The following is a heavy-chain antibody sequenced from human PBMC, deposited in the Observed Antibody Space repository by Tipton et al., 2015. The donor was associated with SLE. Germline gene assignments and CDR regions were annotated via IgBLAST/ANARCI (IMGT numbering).Heavy chain of an antibody. CDR3: AREGSSWSDWFDP. D-gene: IGHD6-13*01. V-gene: IGHV4-34*01. CDR2: IHHSGST. CDR1: GGSFSGYY. Sequence: TLSLTCAVYGGSFSGYYWSWIRQPPGKGLEWIGEIHHSGSTNYNPSLKSRVAISVDTSKNQFSLKLSSVTAADTAVYYCAREGSSWSDWFDPWGQGTLVTVSS. J-gene: IGHJ5*02.